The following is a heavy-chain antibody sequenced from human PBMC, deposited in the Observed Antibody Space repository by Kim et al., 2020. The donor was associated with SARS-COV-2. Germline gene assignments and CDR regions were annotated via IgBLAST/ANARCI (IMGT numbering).Heavy chain of an antibody. J-gene: IGHJ4*02. V-gene: IGHV3-11*03. D-gene: IGHD6-19*01. Sequence: GGSLRLSCAASGFTFSDYYMSWIRQAPGKGLEWVSYISSSSSYTNYADSVKGRFTISRDNAKNSLYLQMNSLRAEDTAVYYCARGVGSRYSSGWYLGYWGQGTLVTVSS. CDR1: GFTFSDYY. CDR2: ISSSSSYT. CDR3: ARGVGSRYSSGWYLGY.